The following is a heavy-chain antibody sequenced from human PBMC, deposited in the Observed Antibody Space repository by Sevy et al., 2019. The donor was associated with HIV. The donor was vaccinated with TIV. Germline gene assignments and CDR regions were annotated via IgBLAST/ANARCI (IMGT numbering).Heavy chain of an antibody. Sequence: ASVKVSCKAFGYTFTSYGISWVRQAPGQGLEWMGWISAYNGDTNYEQKLQGRVTMTTDTSTSTAYMELRSLRSDDTAVYFCARDIMATTAFFDHWGQGTLVTVSS. J-gene: IGHJ4*02. CDR3: ARDIMATTAFFDH. D-gene: IGHD5-12*01. CDR1: GYTFTSYG. CDR2: ISAYNGDT. V-gene: IGHV1-18*01.